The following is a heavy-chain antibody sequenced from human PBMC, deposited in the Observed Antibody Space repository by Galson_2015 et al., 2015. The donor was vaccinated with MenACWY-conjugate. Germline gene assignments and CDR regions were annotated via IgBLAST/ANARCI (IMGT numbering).Heavy chain of an antibody. CDR3: ARGYGGYNPLDS. CDR2: INSDGSTI. Sequence: SLRLCCAASGFTFSNYWMHWVRQVPGKGLVWVSRINSDGSTISYADSVKGRFTISRDNAKNTLYLQMNSLRAEDTAVYYCARGYGGYNPLDSWGQGTLVTVSS. D-gene: IGHD5-24*01. J-gene: IGHJ4*02. CDR1: GFTFSNYW. V-gene: IGHV3-74*01.